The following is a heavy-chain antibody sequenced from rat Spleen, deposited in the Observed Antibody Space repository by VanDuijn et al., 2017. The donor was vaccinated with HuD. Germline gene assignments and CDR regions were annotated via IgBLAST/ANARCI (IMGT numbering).Heavy chain of an antibody. D-gene: IGHD5-1*01. CDR2: ISPSGATT. J-gene: IGHJ3*01. CDR1: GFTFSNYV. V-gene: IGHV5-19*01. CDR3: ARRLGAGAY. Sequence: EVQLVESGGGLVQPGRSLKLSCAASGFTFSNYVMHWIRQAPTKGLEWVTSISPSGATTNYRDSVKGRFTISRDNAKSSLYLQMNSLKSEDTATYYCARRLGAGAYWGQGTLVTVSS.